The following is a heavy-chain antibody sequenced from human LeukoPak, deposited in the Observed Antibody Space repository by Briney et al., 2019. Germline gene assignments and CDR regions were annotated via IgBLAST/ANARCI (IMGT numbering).Heavy chain of an antibody. CDR1: GFTFSSYS. CDR2: ISSSSSTI. V-gene: IGHV3-48*01. D-gene: IGHD3-22*01. J-gene: IGHJ4*02. CDR3: AKDYYYDSSGYFGPGESFDY. Sequence: GGSLRLSCAASGFTFSSYSMNWVRQAPGKGLEWVSYISSSSSTIYYADSVKGRFTISRDNSKNTLYLQMNSLRAEDTAVYYCAKDYYYDSSGYFGPGESFDYWGQGTLVTVPS.